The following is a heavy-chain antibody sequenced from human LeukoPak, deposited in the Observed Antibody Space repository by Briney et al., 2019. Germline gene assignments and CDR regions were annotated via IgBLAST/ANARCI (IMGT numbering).Heavy chain of an antibody. J-gene: IGHJ4*02. CDR2: IYPGDSDT. V-gene: IGHV5-51*01. D-gene: IGHD3-22*01. CDR1: GYSFTSYW. Sequence: GESLKISCKGSGYSFTSYWIGWVRQMPGKGLEWMGIIYPGDSDTRYSPSFQGQVTIPADKSISTAYLQWSSLKASDTAMYYCARGGYYYDSSGYYSHFDYWGQGTLVTVSS. CDR3: ARGGYYYDSSGYYSHFDY.